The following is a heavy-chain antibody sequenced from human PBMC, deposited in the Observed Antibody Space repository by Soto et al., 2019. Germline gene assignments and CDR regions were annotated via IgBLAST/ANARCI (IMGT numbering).Heavy chain of an antibody. CDR1: GFTFSTYS. CDR3: ARDSCSSASCSKRGDY. J-gene: IGHJ4*02. Sequence: EVQLVESGGGLVKPGGSLRLSCAASGFTFSTYSMNWVRQAPGKGLEWVSFISSSSNYIYYADSVKGRFTISRDNAKNSLYLQMNSLRAEDTAVYYCARDSCSSASCSKRGDYWGQGTLVTVSS. CDR2: ISSSSNYI. V-gene: IGHV3-21*01. D-gene: IGHD2-2*01.